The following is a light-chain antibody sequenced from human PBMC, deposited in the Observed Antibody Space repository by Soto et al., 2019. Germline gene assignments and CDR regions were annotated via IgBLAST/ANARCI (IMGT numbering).Light chain of an antibody. Sequence: QSVLTQPPSASGTPGQRVTISCSGSNSNIGINTVNWYQQVPGTAPKLLIYTDNQRPSGVPDRFSGSKSGTSASLAISGLQSEDEADYYCAAWDDSLNGLYVFGTGTKVTVL. V-gene: IGLV1-44*01. CDR3: AAWDDSLNGLYV. CDR2: TDN. J-gene: IGLJ1*01. CDR1: NSNIGINT.